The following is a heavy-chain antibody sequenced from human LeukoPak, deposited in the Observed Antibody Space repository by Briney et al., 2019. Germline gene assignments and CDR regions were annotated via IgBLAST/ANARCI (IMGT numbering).Heavy chain of an antibody. J-gene: IGHJ4*02. CDR1: GFTFNNYW. V-gene: IGHV3-74*01. Sequence: GGSLRLSCAASGFTFNNYWMHWVRQAPGKGLVWVSRINTDGSSTSYADSVKGRFTISRDNSKNTLYLQMNNLRAEDTALYYCAKLVYSTSSGQVPLDYWGQGTLVTVSS. CDR2: INTDGSST. D-gene: IGHD6-6*01. CDR3: AKLVYSTSSGQVPLDY.